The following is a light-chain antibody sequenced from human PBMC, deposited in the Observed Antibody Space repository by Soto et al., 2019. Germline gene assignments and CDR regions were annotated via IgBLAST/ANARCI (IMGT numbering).Light chain of an antibody. CDR2: GAS. CDR3: QQYGNSPWT. Sequence: EIVLTQSPGTLSLSPGERATLSCRASQSVSSNYLAWCQQKPGQAPRLLIYGASSRATGIPDRFSGSESGTDFTLTISRLEPEDFAVYYCQQYGNSPWTFGQGTKVDIK. V-gene: IGKV3-20*01. J-gene: IGKJ1*01. CDR1: QSVSSNY.